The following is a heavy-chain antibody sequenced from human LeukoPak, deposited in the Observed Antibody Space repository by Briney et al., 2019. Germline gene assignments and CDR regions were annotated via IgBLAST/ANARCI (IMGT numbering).Heavy chain of an antibody. Sequence: KPSETLSLTCTVSGGSISSSSYYWSWIRQPPGKGLEWIGYIYYSGSTNYNPSLKSRVTISVDTSKNQFSLKLSSVTAADTAVYYCARAIQLGWYFDLWGRGTLVTVSS. V-gene: IGHV4-61*01. D-gene: IGHD5-18*01. CDR1: GGSISSSSYY. CDR3: ARAIQLGWYFDL. J-gene: IGHJ2*01. CDR2: IYYSGST.